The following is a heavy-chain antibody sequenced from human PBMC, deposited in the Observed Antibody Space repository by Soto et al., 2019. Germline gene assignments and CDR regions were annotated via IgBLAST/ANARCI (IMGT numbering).Heavy chain of an antibody. Sequence: SETLSLTCTVSGGSISSYYWSWIRQPPGKGLEWIGYIYYSGSTYYNPSLKSRVTISVDTSKNQFSLKLSSVTAADTAVYYCARRLYYDSSGFEGGGMDVWGQGTTVTV. J-gene: IGHJ6*02. CDR3: ARRLYYDSSGFEGGGMDV. D-gene: IGHD3-22*01. V-gene: IGHV4-59*04. CDR2: IYYSGST. CDR1: GGSISSYY.